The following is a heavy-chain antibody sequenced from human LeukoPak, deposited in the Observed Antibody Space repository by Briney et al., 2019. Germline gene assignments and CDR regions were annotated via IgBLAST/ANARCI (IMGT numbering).Heavy chain of an antibody. CDR3: ARAPQRSYQHNWFDP. D-gene: IGHD2-21*01. CDR2: IYTSGST. Sequence: SETLSLTCAVYGVSFSGYYWSWIRQPAGKGLEWIGRIYTSGSTNYNPSLKSRVTISVDTSKNQFSLKLSSVTAADTAVYYCARAPQRSYQHNWFDPWGQGTLVTVSS. J-gene: IGHJ5*02. CDR1: GVSFSGYY. V-gene: IGHV4-59*10.